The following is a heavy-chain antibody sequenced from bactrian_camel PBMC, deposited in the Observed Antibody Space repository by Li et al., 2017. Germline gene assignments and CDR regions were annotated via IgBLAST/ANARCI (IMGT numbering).Heavy chain of an antibody. J-gene: IGHJ4*01. CDR2: IDTVGGST. V-gene: IGHV3S1*01. CDR1: GYTGGRMC. CDR3: ATDRGGRQ. D-gene: IGHD4*01. Sequence: HVQLVESGGGLVQPRGSLRLSCVVSGYTGGRMCLAWFRRVPGKEREGVARIDTVGGSTVYANSVKGRFTISRDNAKNTVFLEMNSLKSEDTALYYCATDRGGRQRGQGTQVTVS.